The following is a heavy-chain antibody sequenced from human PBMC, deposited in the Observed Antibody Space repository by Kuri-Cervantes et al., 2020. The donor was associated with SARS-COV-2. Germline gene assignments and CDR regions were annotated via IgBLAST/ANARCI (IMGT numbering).Heavy chain of an antibody. Sequence: ASVKVSCKASGYTFTGYYMHWVRQAPGQGLEWMGWINPNSGGTNYAQKFQGRVTITRDTSISTAYMELSRLRSDDTAVYYCARAYLWSGYYTDYYMDVWGKGTTVTVSS. V-gene: IGHV1-2*02. CDR3: ARAYLWSGYYTDYYMDV. D-gene: IGHD3-3*01. J-gene: IGHJ6*03. CDR2: INPNSGGT. CDR1: GYTFTGYY.